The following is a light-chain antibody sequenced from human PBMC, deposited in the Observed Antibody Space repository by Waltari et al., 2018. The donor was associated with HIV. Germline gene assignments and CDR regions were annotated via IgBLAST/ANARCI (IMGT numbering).Light chain of an antibody. Sequence: VMTQSPATLSVSPGGSATISCRTSDSIGNNLIWYQQRPGQAPRVLIYGASTRAPGIPGRITGSGSGTEFTLTINNLQPEDTAVYYCHQHNYNPRSFGQGTRVDLK. CDR1: DSIGNN. CDR3: HQHNYNPRS. J-gene: IGKJ1*01. CDR2: GAS. V-gene: IGKV3-15*01.